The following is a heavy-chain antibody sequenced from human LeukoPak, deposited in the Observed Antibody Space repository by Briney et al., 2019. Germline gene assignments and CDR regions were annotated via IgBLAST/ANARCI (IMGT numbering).Heavy chain of an antibody. CDR2: ISSSGNTI. D-gene: IGHD5-18*01. V-gene: IGHV3-11*01. Sequence: PGWSLRLSCAASGFTFSDYYMSWIRQAPGKGLEWVSYISSSGNTIYYADPVKGRFTISRDNAKNSLYVQMNSLRAEDTAVYYCARGVSGYSYGSRFYYWGQGTLVTVSS. CDR3: ARGVSGYSYGSRFYY. J-gene: IGHJ4*02. CDR1: GFTFSDYY.